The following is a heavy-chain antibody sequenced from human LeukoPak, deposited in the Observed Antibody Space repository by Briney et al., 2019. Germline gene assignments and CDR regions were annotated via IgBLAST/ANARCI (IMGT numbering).Heavy chain of an antibody. V-gene: IGHV3-48*01. Sequence: GGSLRLSCAASGFTFSSYSMNWVRQAPGKGLEWVSYISSSSSTIYYADSVKGRFTISRDNAKNSLYLQMNSLRAEDTAVYYCARDGGYSYAVDAFDIWGQGTTVTVSS. CDR1: GFTFSSYS. D-gene: IGHD5-18*01. CDR3: ARDGGYSYAVDAFDI. J-gene: IGHJ3*02. CDR2: ISSSSSTI.